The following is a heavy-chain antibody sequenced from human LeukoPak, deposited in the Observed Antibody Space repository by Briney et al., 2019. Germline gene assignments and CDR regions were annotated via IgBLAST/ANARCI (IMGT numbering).Heavy chain of an antibody. CDR1: GFTFDDYT. V-gene: IGHV3-43*01. Sequence: PGGSLRLSCAASGFTFDDYTMHWVRQAPGKGLEWVSLISWDGGSTYYADSVKGRFTISRDNSRNSLYLQMNSLRTEDTALYYCAKDIGVGYSYGSFDCWGQGTLVTVSS. CDR3: AKDIGVGYSYGSFDC. D-gene: IGHD5-18*01. J-gene: IGHJ4*02. CDR2: ISWDGGST.